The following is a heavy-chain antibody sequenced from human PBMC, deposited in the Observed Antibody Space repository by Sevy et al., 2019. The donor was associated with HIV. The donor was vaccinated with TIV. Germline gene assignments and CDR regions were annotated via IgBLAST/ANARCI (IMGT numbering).Heavy chain of an antibody. V-gene: IGHV3-74*01. CDR2: INSDGSST. D-gene: IGHD1-26*01. CDR1: GFTFSSYW. J-gene: IGHJ6*02. Sequence: GGCLRLSCAASGFTFSSYWMHWVRQAPGKGLVWVSRINSDGSSTSYADSVKGRFTISRDNAKNTLYLQMNSLRAEDTAVYYCLILYPIVGATDYYYGMDVWGQGTTVTVSS. CDR3: LILYPIVGATDYYYGMDV.